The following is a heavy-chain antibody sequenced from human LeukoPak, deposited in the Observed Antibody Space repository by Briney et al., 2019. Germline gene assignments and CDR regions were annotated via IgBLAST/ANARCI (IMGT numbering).Heavy chain of an antibody. J-gene: IGHJ5*02. CDR1: GGTFSSYA. CDR2: IIPIFGTA. V-gene: IGHV1-69*06. Sequence: ASVKVSCKASGGTFSSYAISWVRQAPGQALEWMGGIIPIFGTANYAQKFQGRVTITADKSTSTAYMELSSLRSEDTAVYYCARVAAAGTPYAWFDPWGQGTLVTVSS. CDR3: ARVAAAGTPYAWFDP. D-gene: IGHD6-13*01.